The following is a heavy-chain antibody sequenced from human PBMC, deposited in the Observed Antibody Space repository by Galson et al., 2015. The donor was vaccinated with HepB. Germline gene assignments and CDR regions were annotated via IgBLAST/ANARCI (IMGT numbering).Heavy chain of an antibody. D-gene: IGHD3-16*01. CDR1: GFTVSGSY. Sequence: SLRLSCAASGFTVSGSYVNWVRQAPGKGLEWVSLIYSGGSTYYADSVKGRFTISRDNAKNTVFLQMNSLRAEDTAVYYCTGRATWGGFDSWGQGTLVTVSS. CDR2: IYSGGST. J-gene: IGHJ4*02. CDR3: TGRATWGGFDS. V-gene: IGHV3-53*01.